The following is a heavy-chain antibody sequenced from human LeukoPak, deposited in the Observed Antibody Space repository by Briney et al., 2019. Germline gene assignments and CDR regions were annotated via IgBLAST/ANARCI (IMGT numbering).Heavy chain of an antibody. V-gene: IGHV3-30*18. Sequence: GGSLRLSCAASGFTFSSYGMHWVRQAPGKGLEWVAVISYDGSNKYYADSVKGRFTISRDNSKNTLYLQMNSLRAEDTAVYYCAKDEDYDSRGYDYWGQGTLVTVSS. CDR3: AKDEDYDSRGYDY. D-gene: IGHD3-22*01. CDR1: GFTFSSYG. CDR2: ISYDGSNK. J-gene: IGHJ4*02.